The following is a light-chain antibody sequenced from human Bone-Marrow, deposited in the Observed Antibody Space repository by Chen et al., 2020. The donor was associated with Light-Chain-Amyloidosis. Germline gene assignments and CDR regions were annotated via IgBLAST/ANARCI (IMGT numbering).Light chain of an antibody. V-gene: IGKV1-39*01. CDR2: AAF. Sequence: DIQMTQSPSSLSASVGDKVTITCRSSQTINTYLNWYQHKPGKAPDLLIFAAFTLQSGFPSRFSGSGSGTAFTLAIRRLQPEDFATYYCQQNFGSPLTFGQGTKVEIK. CDR1: QTINTY. CDR3: QQNFGSPLT. J-gene: IGKJ1*01.